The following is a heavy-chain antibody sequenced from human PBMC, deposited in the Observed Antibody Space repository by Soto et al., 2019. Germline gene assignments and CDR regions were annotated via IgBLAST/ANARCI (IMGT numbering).Heavy chain of an antibody. V-gene: IGHV4-4*07. J-gene: IGHJ5*02. CDR3: ARDRPAMATNWFDP. Sequence: QVQLQESGPGLVKPSETLSLTCTVSGGSISSYYWSWIRQPAGKGLEWIGRIYTSGSTNYNPSLKRRVTMSGHTSKNPFPLKLSSLTPADTAVYYCARDRPAMATNWFDPWRQGTLVTVSS. CDR1: GGSISSYY. CDR2: IYTSGST. D-gene: IGHD5-18*01.